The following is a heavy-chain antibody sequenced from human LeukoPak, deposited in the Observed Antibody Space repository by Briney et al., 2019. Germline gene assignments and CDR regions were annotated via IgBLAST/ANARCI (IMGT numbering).Heavy chain of an antibody. Sequence: GGSLRLSCAASGFTFSSYGMHWVRQAPGKGLEWVAVISYDGSNKYYADSVKGRFTISRDNSKNTLYLQMNSLRAEDTAVYYRATPAELGGFGELNFDYWGQGTLVTVSS. CDR3: ATPAELGGFGELNFDY. J-gene: IGHJ4*02. CDR2: ISYDGSNK. CDR1: GFTFSSYG. V-gene: IGHV3-30*03. D-gene: IGHD3-10*01.